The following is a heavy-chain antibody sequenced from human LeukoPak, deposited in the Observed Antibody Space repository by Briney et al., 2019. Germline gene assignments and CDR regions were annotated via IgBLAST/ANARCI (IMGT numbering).Heavy chain of an antibody. J-gene: IGHJ4*02. D-gene: IGHD3-16*01. CDR1: GFTFSDYY. V-gene: IGHV3-11*01. CDR2: VSSSGLTQ. Sequence: GGSLRLTCAASGFTFSDYYINWNRQAPGEGLEWIAYVSSSGLTQYYADSVKGRFSVSRDNAKDSLYLQMNSLRAEDTAIYYCATTIYAWGFHRPTGGLDYWGQGTPVTVSS. CDR3: ATTIYAWGFHRPTGGLDY.